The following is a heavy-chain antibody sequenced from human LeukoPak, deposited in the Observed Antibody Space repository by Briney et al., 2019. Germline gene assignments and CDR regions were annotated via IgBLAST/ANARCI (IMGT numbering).Heavy chain of an antibody. CDR2: VNPKTDRT. CDR3: AREFSSKLEWLAYVTGDDAFDV. Sequence: ASGTVPCKPFGYRFTGYYLHWVRQPPTHGLGWMGWVNPKTDRTNYARNFPGRATQTRDTSINTVNMELSRLTSDDTAVYYCAREFSSKLEWLAYVTGDDAFDVWGQGTMITVS. CDR1: GYRFTGYY. V-gene: IGHV1-2*02. J-gene: IGHJ3*01. D-gene: IGHD3-3*01.